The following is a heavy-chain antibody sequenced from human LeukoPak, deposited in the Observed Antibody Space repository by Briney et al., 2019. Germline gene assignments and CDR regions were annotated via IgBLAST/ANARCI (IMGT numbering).Heavy chain of an antibody. V-gene: IGHV1-18*01. Sequence: ASVKVSCKASGYTFTSYGISWVRQAPGQGLEWMGWISAYNGNTNYAQKLQGRVTMTTDTSTSTACMELRSLRSDDTAVYYCAREDSSSWPDYWGQGTLVTVSS. CDR1: GYTFTSYG. J-gene: IGHJ4*02. CDR2: ISAYNGNT. D-gene: IGHD6-13*01. CDR3: AREDSSSWPDY.